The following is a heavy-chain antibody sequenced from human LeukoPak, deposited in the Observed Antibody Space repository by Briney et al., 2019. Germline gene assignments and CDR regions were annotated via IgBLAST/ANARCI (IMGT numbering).Heavy chain of an antibody. CDR1: GFTFSSYS. D-gene: IGHD3-16*01. V-gene: IGHV3-21*01. Sequence: GGSLRLSCAASGFTFSSYSMNWVRQAPGKGLEWVSFISSSSSYIYYADSVKGRFSISRDNAKNSLYLQMNSLRAEDTAVYYCARDRGGWFDPWGQGNLVTVSS. J-gene: IGHJ5*02. CDR2: ISSSSSYI. CDR3: ARDRGGWFDP.